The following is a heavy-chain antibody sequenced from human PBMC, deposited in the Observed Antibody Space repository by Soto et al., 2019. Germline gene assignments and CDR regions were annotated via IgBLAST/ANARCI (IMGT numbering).Heavy chain of an antibody. D-gene: IGHD3-3*01. CDR3: ASGDFWSGSSTSPTPRYYYYGMDV. V-gene: IGHV1-69*13. CDR2: IIPIFGTA. J-gene: IGHJ6*02. CDR1: GGTFSSYA. Sequence: SVKVSCKASGGTFSSYAISWVRQAPGQGLEWMGGIIPIFGTANYAQKFQGRVTITADESTSTAYMELSSLRSEDTAVYYCASGDFWSGSSTSPTPRYYYYGMDVWGQGTTVTRLL.